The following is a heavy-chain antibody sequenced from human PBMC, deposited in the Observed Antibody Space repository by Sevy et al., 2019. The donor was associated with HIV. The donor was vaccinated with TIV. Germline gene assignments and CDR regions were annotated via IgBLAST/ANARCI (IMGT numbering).Heavy chain of an antibody. J-gene: IGHJ4*02. CDR1: GGSMSSYF. CDR3: ARDSVLSPRVFDS. CDR2: IYYTGTT. Sequence: SETLSLTCTVSGGSMSSYFWSWIRQPPGKGLEWIGYIYYTGTTNYNPSLKSLLTMSLDTSKNRFSLKLTAVTAADTAVYYCARDSVLSPRVFDSWGQGTLVTVSS. D-gene: IGHD3-10*01. V-gene: IGHV4-59*01.